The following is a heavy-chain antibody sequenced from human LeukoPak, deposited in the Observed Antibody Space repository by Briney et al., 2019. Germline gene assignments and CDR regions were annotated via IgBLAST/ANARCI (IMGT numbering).Heavy chain of an antibody. V-gene: IGHV4-34*01. J-gene: IGHJ2*01. CDR2: INHSGST. CDR3: ARATYYYGSGSHSPRYFDL. CDR1: GGSFSGYY. Sequence: PSETLSLTCAVYGGSFSGYYWSWIRQPPGKGLEWIGEINHSGSTNYNPSLKSRVTISVDTSKSQFSLKLSSVTAADTAVYYCARATYYYGSGSHSPRYFDLWGRGTLVTVSS. D-gene: IGHD3-10*01.